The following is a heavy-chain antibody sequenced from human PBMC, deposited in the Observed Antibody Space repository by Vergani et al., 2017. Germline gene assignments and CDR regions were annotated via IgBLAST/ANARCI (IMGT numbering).Heavy chain of an antibody. CDR1: GGSISSSSYY. CDR3: ASRRVGSVYFDY. D-gene: IGHD1-26*01. J-gene: IGHJ4*02. CDR2: IYYSGST. V-gene: IGHV4-39*01. Sequence: QLQLQESGPGLVKPSETLSLTCTVSGGSISSSSYYWGWIRQPPGKGLEWIGSIYYSGSTYYNPSLKSRVTISVDTSKNQFSLKLSSVTAADTAVYYCASRRVGSVYFDYWGQGTLVTVSS.